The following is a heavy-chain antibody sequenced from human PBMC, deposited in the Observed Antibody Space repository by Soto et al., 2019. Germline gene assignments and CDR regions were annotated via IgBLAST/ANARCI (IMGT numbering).Heavy chain of an antibody. D-gene: IGHD3-22*01. J-gene: IGHJ2*01. CDR1: GFTFSSYS. V-gene: IGHV3-21*01. CDR3: ARDPVTMIVSENWYFEL. CDR2: ISSSSSYI. Sequence: PGGSLRLSCAASGFTFSSYSMNWVRQAPGKGLEWVSSISSSSSYIYYADSVKGRFTISRDNAKNSLCLQMNSLRAEDTAVYYCARDPVTMIVSENWYFELWGRGTRVTVSS.